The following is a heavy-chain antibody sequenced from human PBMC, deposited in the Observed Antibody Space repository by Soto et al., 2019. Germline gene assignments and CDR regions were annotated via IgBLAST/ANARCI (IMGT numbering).Heavy chain of an antibody. Sequence: QVQLQESGPGLVKPSETLSLTCTVSGGSISSYYWSWIRQPPGKGLEWIGYIYYSGSTNYNPSLKSRVTISVDTSKNQFSLKLSSVTAADTAVYYCAYGMPPYYYDSSGYYLIYWGQGTLVTVSS. CDR2: IYYSGST. CDR3: AYGMPPYYYDSSGYYLIY. D-gene: IGHD3-22*01. V-gene: IGHV4-59*01. CDR1: GGSISSYY. J-gene: IGHJ4*02.